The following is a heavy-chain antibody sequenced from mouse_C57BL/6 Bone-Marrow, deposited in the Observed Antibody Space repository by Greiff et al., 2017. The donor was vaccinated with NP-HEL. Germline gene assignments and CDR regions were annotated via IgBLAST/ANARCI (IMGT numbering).Heavy chain of an antibody. J-gene: IGHJ2*01. CDR3: VRHGGYYSSFDY. CDR1: GFSFNTYA. V-gene: IGHV10-1*01. CDR2: IRSKSNNYAT. Sequence: EVQGVESGGGLVQPKGSLKLSCAASGFSFNTYAMNWVRQAPGKGLEWVARIRSKSNNYATYYADSVKDRFTISRDDSESMLYLQMNNLKTEDTAMYYCVRHGGYYSSFDYWGQGTTLTVSS. D-gene: IGHD2-3*01.